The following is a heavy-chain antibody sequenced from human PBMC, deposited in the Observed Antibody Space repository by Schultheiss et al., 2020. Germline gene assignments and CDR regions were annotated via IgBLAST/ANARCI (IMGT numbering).Heavy chain of an antibody. J-gene: IGHJ6*02. CDR1: GFSVRSSY. D-gene: IGHD6-13*01. V-gene: IGHV3-23*01. Sequence: GGSLRLSCAASGFSVRSSYMSWVRQAPGKGLEWVSAISGSGGSTYYADSVKGRFTISRDNSKNTLYLQMNSLRAEDTAVYYCAKGSSGIATGMDVWGQGNTVTVSS. CDR2: ISGSGGST. CDR3: AKGSSGIATGMDV.